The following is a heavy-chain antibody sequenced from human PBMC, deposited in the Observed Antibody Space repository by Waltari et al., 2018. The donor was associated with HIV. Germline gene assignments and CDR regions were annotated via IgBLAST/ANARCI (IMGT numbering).Heavy chain of an antibody. D-gene: IGHD3-9*01. CDR2: ISSSSSTI. Sequence: EVQLVESGGGLVQPGGSLRLSCAASGFTFSSYSMNWVRQAPGKGLEWVSYISSSSSTIYYADSVKCRLNISRDNAKNSLYLQMNSLRAEDTAVYYCAREPDILTPYYYYGMDVWGQGTTVTVSS. V-gene: IGHV3-48*01. CDR1: GFTFSSYS. CDR3: AREPDILTPYYYYGMDV. J-gene: IGHJ6*02.